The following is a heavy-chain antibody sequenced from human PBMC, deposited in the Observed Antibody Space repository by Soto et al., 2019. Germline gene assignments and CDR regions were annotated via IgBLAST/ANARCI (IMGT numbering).Heavy chain of an antibody. CDR3: VKGWASYTSSWYAH. V-gene: IGHV3-23*01. CDR2: ISDSGGSI. Sequence: EVQLLESGGGLVQPGESLTLSCAASGFTFSNYAMHWVRQAPGKGLNWVSTISDSGGSIYYIDSVRGRFTISRDSSKNTLYRQMNSLRVEDTAIYYCVKGWASYTSSWYAHWGRGILVTVSS. CDR1: GFTFSNYA. J-gene: IGHJ5*02. D-gene: IGHD6-13*01.